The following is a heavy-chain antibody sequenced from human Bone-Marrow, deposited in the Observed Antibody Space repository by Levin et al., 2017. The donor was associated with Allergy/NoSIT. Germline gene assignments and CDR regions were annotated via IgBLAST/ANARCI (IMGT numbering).Heavy chain of an antibody. J-gene: IGHJ4*02. Sequence: LTGGSLRLSCAASGFTFGSYAMSWVRQAPGKGLEWVSGMSQSGGNSYYEDSVKGRFTISRDNSKNTLYLQMNSLRAEDTAVYYCVKAEYHDETGLSFDSWGQGTLVTVSS. CDR1: GFTFGSYA. V-gene: IGHV3-23*01. D-gene: IGHD1-1*01. CDR2: MSQSGGNS. CDR3: VKAEYHDETGLSFDS.